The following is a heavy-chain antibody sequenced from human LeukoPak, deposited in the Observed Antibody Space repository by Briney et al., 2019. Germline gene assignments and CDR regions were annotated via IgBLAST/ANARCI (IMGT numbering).Heavy chain of an antibody. Sequence: SETLSLTCAVYGGSFSGYYWSWIRQRPGKGLEWIGEINPSGSTNYNPSLKSRVTISVDTSKNQFSLKLSSVTAADTAVYYCASRSGSYYNDYWGQGTLVTVSS. V-gene: IGHV4-34*01. CDR1: GGSFSGYY. J-gene: IGHJ4*02. CDR2: INPSGST. D-gene: IGHD3-10*01. CDR3: ASRSGSYYNDY.